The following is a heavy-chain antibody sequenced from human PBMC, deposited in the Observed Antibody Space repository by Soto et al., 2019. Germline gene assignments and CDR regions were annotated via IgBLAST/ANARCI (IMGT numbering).Heavy chain of an antibody. J-gene: IGHJ4*02. CDR1: GFTFSSYA. CDR3: AKNGYRVGATRLFDY. V-gene: IGHV3-23*01. CDR2: ISGSGGST. D-gene: IGHD1-26*01. Sequence: PGGSLRLSCAASGFTFSSYAMSWVRQAPGKGLEWVSAISGSGGSTYYADSVKGRFTISRDNSKNTLYLQMNSLRAEDTAVYYCAKNGYRVGATRLFDYWGQGTLVTVSS.